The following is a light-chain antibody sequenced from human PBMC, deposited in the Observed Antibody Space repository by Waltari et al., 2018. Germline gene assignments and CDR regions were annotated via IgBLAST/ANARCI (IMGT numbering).Light chain of an antibody. Sequence: DIQMTQSPSSLSASVGARVTITCRASQNIRTYLNWYQQKPGKAPNPLIYSASTLHSGVPSRFSGSGSGTDFTLTINSLQPEDFASYYCQQSYSTPPAWTFGQGTKVEIK. CDR3: QQSYSTPPAWT. V-gene: IGKV1-39*01. J-gene: IGKJ1*01. CDR1: QNIRTY. CDR2: SAS.